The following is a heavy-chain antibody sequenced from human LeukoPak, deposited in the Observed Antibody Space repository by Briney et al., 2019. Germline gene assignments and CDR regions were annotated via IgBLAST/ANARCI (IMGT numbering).Heavy chain of an antibody. CDR2: ITNSGAST. J-gene: IGHJ4*02. Sequence: GGTLRLSCAASGFTLSNYGMSWVRQAPGKGLEWVSSITNSGASTYYADSVKGRFTISRDNSKNTLYLQMNSLRAEDTAVYYCAKDPGYWGQGTLVTVSS. CDR3: AKDPGY. CDR1: GFTLSNYG. V-gene: IGHV3-23*01.